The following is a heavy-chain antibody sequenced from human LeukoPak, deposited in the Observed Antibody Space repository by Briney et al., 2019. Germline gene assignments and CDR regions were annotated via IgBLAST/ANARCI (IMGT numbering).Heavy chain of an antibody. CDR3: ARDGAGIESWVELDP. D-gene: IGHD2-21*01. CDR2: ISSSSSYI. J-gene: IGHJ5*02. V-gene: IGHV3-21*01. Sequence: GGSLRLSCAASGFTFSSYSMNWVRQAPGKGLEWVSSISSSSSYIYYADSVKGRFTISRDNAKNSLYLQMNSLRAEDTAVYYCARDGAGIESWVELDPWGQGTQVTVSA. CDR1: GFTFSSYS.